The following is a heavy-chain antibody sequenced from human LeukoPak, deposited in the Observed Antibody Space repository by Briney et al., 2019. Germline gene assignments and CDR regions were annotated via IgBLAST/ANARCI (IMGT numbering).Heavy chain of an antibody. CDR3: AREPNHYYGSGSYYKGTDY. J-gene: IGHJ4*02. Sequence: PGGSLRLSCAASGFTFSDYYMSWIRQAPGKGLEWVSYISSSGSTIYYADSVKGRFTISRDNAKNSLYLQMNSLRAEDTAVYYCAREPNHYYGSGSYYKGTDYWGQGTLVTVSS. CDR1: GFTFSDYY. V-gene: IGHV3-11*04. D-gene: IGHD3-10*01. CDR2: ISSSGSTI.